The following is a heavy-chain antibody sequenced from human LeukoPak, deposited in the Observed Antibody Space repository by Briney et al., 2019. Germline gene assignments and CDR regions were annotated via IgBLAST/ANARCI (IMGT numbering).Heavy chain of an antibody. CDR1: GGSISSSSYY. CDR3: ARDYYDSSGYLGFYYYYYGMDV. Sequence: SETLSLTCTVSGGSISSSSYYWGWIRQPPGKGLEWIGSIYYSGSTYYNPSLKSRVTISVDTSKNQFSLKLSSVTAADTAVYYCARDYYDSSGYLGFYYYYYGMDVWGQGTTVTVSS. V-gene: IGHV4-39*02. J-gene: IGHJ6*02. CDR2: IYYSGST. D-gene: IGHD3-22*01.